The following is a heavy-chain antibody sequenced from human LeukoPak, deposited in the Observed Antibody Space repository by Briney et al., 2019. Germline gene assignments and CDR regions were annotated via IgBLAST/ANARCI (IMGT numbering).Heavy chain of an antibody. CDR3: AKDGLLWFGELLQVDY. D-gene: IGHD3-10*01. V-gene: IGHV3-23*01. CDR2: ISGSGGST. CDR1: GFTFSGYA. Sequence: PGGSLRLSCAASGFTFSGYAMSWVRQAPGKGLEWVSAISGSGGSTYYADSVKGRFTISRDNSKNTLYLQMNSLRAEDTAVYYCAKDGLLWFGELLQVDYWGQGTLVTVSS. J-gene: IGHJ4*02.